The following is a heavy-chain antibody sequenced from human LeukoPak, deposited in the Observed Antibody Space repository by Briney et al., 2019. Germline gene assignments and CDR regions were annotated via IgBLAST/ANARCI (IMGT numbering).Heavy chain of an antibody. V-gene: IGHV3-30*04. CDR3: ARIPTFSSSWFETLYYYYYMDV. CDR2: ISYDGSNK. Sequence: GGSLRLSCAASGFTFSSYAMHWVRQAPGKGLEWVAVISYDGSNKYYADSVKGRFTISRDNSKNTLYLQMNSLRAEDTAVYYCARIPTFSSSWFETLYYYYYMDVWGKGTTVTVSS. D-gene: IGHD6-13*01. CDR1: GFTFSSYA. J-gene: IGHJ6*03.